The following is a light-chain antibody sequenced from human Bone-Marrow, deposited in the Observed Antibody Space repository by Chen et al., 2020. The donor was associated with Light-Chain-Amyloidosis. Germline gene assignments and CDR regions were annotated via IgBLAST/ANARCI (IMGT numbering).Light chain of an antibody. CDR1: SGSIATTY. CDR2: EDD. Sequence: FMLAQPHPFSESPGKRVTISSTRSSGSIATTYVPWYQQRPGSSPTTVIYEDDQRPSGVPDRFFGSIDTSSNSASPAISGQKTEDEAYYYCQSYQGSSQGVFGGGTKLTVL. CDR3: QSYQGSSQGV. V-gene: IGLV6-57*01. J-gene: IGLJ3*02.